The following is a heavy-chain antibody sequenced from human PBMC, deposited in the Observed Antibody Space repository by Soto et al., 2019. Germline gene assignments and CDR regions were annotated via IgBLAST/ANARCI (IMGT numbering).Heavy chain of an antibody. J-gene: IGHJ5*02. Sequence: GASVKVSCKVSGYTLTELSMHWVRQAPGKGLEWMGGFDPEDGETIYAQKFQGRVTMTEDTSTDTAYMELSSLRSEDTAVYYCARAYYDFWSGYGYNWFDPWGQGTLVTVSS. CDR3: ARAYYDFWSGYGYNWFDP. D-gene: IGHD3-3*01. CDR2: FDPEDGET. V-gene: IGHV1-24*01. CDR1: GYTLTELS.